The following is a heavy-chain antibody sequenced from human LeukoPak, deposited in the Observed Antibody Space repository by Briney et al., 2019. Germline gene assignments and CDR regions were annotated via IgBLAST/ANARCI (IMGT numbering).Heavy chain of an antibody. CDR2: ISDSGST. Sequence: SETLSLTCTVSGGSMNNYYWSWIRQAPGKGLEWIGYISDSGSTNCNPSLGSRVTISVDTSKNQFSLKLTSVTAADTALYYCARYDYGDCWFDPWGQGTLVTVSS. CDR1: GGSMNNYY. V-gene: IGHV4-59*01. J-gene: IGHJ5*02. CDR3: ARYDYGDCWFDP. D-gene: IGHD4-17*01.